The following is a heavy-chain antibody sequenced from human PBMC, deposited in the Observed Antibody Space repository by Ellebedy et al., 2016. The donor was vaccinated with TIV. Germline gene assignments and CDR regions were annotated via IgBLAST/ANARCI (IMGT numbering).Heavy chain of an antibody. CDR2: ISTYSGYT. J-gene: IGHJ5*02. CDR1: GYRFNSNG. D-gene: IGHD3-10*01. CDR3: ARVPNYSGSGSFYVES. Sequence: ASVKVSCKASGYRFNSNGLSWVRQAPGQGLEWMGWISTYSGYTKYALKLQGRVTMTTDTSTSTAYMELRSLRSDDTAVYYCARVPNYSGSGSFYVESWGQGTLVTVSS. V-gene: IGHV1-18*01.